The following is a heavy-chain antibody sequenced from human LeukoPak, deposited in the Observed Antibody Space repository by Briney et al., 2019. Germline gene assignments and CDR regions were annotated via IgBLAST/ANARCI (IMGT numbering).Heavy chain of an antibody. D-gene: IGHD3-10*01. Sequence: SETLSLTCGVSGGSFFSGYYWTWIRQSPTKGLEWIGETNHRGSTNYNPSLRGRVSISVDRSKNQFSLKLSSVTAADTAVYYCARDTEYYYGSGNYYYYMDVWGKGTTVTISS. J-gene: IGHJ6*03. CDR2: TNHRGST. CDR1: GGSFFSGYY. V-gene: IGHV4-34*01. CDR3: ARDTEYYYGSGNYYYYMDV.